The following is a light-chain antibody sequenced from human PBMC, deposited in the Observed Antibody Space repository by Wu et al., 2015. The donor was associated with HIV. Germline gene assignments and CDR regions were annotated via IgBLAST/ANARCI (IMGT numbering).Light chain of an antibody. CDR3: QQVNSYPWT. CDR2: AAS. Sequence: IQLTQSPSSLSASIGDRVTITCRAGQGISTYLAWYQQKPRTAPKLLIYAASSLQGGVPSRFSGSGSGADFTLTISSLQPEDFATYYCQQVNSYPWTFGQGTKVKSN. J-gene: IGKJ1*01. V-gene: IGKV1-9*01. CDR1: QGISTY.